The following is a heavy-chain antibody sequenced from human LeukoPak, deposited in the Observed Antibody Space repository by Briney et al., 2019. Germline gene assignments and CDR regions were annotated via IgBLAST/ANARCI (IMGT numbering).Heavy chain of an antibody. Sequence: KPSETLSLTCAVSGYSISSGYYWGWIRQPPEKGLEWIGTIYQYGSTYYNPSLKSRVTISVDTSKNQFSLKLSSVTAADTAVYYCARHRSPDGSTSCYNDWGQGTLVTVSS. CDR2: IYQYGST. D-gene: IGHD2-2*02. J-gene: IGHJ4*02. V-gene: IGHV4-38-2*01. CDR3: ARHRSPDGSTSCYND. CDR1: GYSISSGYY.